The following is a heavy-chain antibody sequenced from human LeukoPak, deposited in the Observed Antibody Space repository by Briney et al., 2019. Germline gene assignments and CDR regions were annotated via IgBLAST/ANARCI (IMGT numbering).Heavy chain of an antibody. Sequence: SQTLSLTCAISGDSVSSKSAAWSWIRQSPSRGLEWLGRTYYRSKWHNDYAVSVKSRITIKPDTSKNQFSLQLNSVTPEDTAVYYCARLATNDGLDIWGQGTMVTVPS. CDR1: GDSVSSKSAA. V-gene: IGHV6-1*01. CDR2: TYYRSKWHN. D-gene: IGHD5-12*01. J-gene: IGHJ3*02. CDR3: ARLATNDGLDI.